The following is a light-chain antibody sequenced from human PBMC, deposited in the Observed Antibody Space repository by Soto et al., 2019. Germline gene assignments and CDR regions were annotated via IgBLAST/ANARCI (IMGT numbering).Light chain of an antibody. J-gene: IGKJ1*01. V-gene: IGKV3-11*01. CDR2: QTS. Sequence: EIVLTQSPATLSLSPGERATLSCRASQSVSSYLAWYQQKPGQAPRLLIYQTSIRAAGIPARFSASGSGTDFTLTISSLEPEDFAVYYCQQCYNWPQWTFGQGTKVDIK. CDR1: QSVSSY. CDR3: QQCYNWPQWT.